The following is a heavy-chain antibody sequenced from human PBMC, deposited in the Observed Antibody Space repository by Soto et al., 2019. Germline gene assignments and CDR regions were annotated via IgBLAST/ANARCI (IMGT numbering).Heavy chain of an antibody. J-gene: IGHJ4*02. D-gene: IGHD1-26*01. V-gene: IGHV4-39*01. CDR2: IFHTGST. CDR1: GGSISSSSYY. CDR3: ARRRIVVTTNFDY. Sequence: TSETLSLTCNVSGGSISSSSYYWGWIRQPPGKGLEWIGHIFHTGSTYYNPSLKSRVTISVDTSKNKFSLKLSSVTATDTAVYYCARRRIVVTTNFDYWGQGTLVTVSS.